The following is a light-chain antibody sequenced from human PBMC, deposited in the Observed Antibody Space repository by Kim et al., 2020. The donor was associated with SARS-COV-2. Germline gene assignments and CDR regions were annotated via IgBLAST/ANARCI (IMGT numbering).Light chain of an antibody. CDR3: QHFMHSVFTFT. CDR1: QSIPSNY. J-gene: IGKJ3*01. V-gene: IGKV3-20*01. CDR2: GAS. Sequence: EIVLTQSPGTLSLSPGERATLSCRASQSIPSNYFTWYQQQPGPAPRVLIYGASSRATATPDRFSGSGSGTDFALTISRLEPEDFAVYYCQHFMHSVFTFTFGPGTKVDIK.